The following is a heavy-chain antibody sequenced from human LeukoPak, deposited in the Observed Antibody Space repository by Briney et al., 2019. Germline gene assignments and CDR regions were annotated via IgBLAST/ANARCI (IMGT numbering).Heavy chain of an antibody. Sequence: GGSLRLSCAASGFTFSSYAMSWVRQAPGKGLEWVSAISGSGGSTYYADSVKGRFTISRDNSKNTLYLQMNSLRAEDTAVYYCANPVPIVVVPAAIGSIGYWGQGTLVTVSS. D-gene: IGHD2-2*02. V-gene: IGHV3-23*01. J-gene: IGHJ4*02. CDR2: ISGSGGST. CDR3: ANPVPIVVVPAAIGSIGY. CDR1: GFTFSSYA.